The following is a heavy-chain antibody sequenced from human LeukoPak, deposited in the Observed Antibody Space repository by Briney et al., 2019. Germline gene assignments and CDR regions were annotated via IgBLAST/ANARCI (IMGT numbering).Heavy chain of an antibody. J-gene: IGHJ4*02. V-gene: IGHV4-34*01. CDR1: GASYNAYY. CDR2: IDHRGTA. CDR3: AVGITILGVAASFDS. D-gene: IGHD3-3*01. Sequence: SETLSLTCAVYGASYNAYYWSWIRQPPGKGLEWIGDIDHRGTATYHPSLKSRLTISADASKNPFSLKLNSVTDADTAVYYCAVGITILGVAASFDSWGQGNLVIVSS.